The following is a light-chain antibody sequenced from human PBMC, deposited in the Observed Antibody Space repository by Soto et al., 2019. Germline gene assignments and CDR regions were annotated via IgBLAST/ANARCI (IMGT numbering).Light chain of an antibody. CDR2: WAS. Sequence: DIVMTQSPDSLALSLGERATINCKPSRSILSSSNNKNFLAWYQQKPRQPPRLLIYWASTRESGVPARFSGSGSGTDFTLTISSLQAEDVAFYYCQQYYSSPFTFGPGTKVEIK. V-gene: IGKV4-1*01. CDR3: QQYYSSPFT. CDR1: RSILSSSNNKNF. J-gene: IGKJ3*01.